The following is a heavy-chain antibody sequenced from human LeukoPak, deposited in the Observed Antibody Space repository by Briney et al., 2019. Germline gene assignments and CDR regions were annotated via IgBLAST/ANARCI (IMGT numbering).Heavy chain of an antibody. Sequence: GRSLRLSCAASGFTFSSYGMHWVRQAPGKGLEWVAVIWYDGSNKYYADSVKGRFTISRDNSKNTLYLQMNSLRAEDTAVYYCARGYYDFWSGSRMVRGAMRDHYFDYWGQGTLVTVSS. CDR3: ARGYYDFWSGSRMVRGAMRDHYFDY. V-gene: IGHV3-33*01. D-gene: IGHD3-3*01. J-gene: IGHJ4*02. CDR1: GFTFSSYG. CDR2: IWYDGSNK.